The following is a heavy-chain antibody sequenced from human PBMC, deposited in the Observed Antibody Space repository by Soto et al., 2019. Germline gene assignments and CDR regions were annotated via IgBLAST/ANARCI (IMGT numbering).Heavy chain of an antibody. Sequence: SETLSLTCTVSGGSISSYYWSWIRQPAGKGLEWIGRIYTSGSTNYNPSLKRRVTMPVDTSKNKFSLKMSSVTAADTAVYYCARACSSNSCYDVFDYWGQGTMVTVS. CDR1: GGSISSYY. V-gene: IGHV4-4*07. CDR2: IYTSGST. D-gene: IGHD2-2*01. J-gene: IGHJ4*02. CDR3: ARACSSNSCYDVFDY.